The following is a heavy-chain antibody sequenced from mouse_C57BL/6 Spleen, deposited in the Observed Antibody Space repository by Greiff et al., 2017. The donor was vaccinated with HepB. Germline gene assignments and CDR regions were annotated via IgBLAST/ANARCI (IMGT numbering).Heavy chain of an antibody. CDR1: GYAFSSSW. CDR2: IYPGDGDT. Sequence: QVQLQQSGPELVKPGASVKISCKASGYAFSSSWMNWVKQRPGKGLEWIGRIYPGDGDTNYNGKFKGKATLTADKSSSTAYMQLSSLTSEDSAVYFCAREPNYYGSSKFAYWGQGTLVTVSA. CDR3: AREPNYYGSSKFAY. V-gene: IGHV1-82*01. J-gene: IGHJ3*01. D-gene: IGHD1-1*01.